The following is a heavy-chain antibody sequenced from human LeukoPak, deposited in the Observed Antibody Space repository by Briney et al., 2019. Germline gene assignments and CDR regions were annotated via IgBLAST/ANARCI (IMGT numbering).Heavy chain of an antibody. Sequence: SETLSLTCAVSGGSISNSNWWSWVRQPPGKGLEWIGEIYHSGSTNYNPSLKSRVTISVDKSKNQFSLKLTSVTAADTAVYYCARKQQMVAHFDYWGQGTLVTVSS. CDR2: IYHSGST. J-gene: IGHJ4*02. CDR3: ARKQQMVAHFDY. D-gene: IGHD6-13*01. CDR1: GGSISNSNW. V-gene: IGHV4-4*02.